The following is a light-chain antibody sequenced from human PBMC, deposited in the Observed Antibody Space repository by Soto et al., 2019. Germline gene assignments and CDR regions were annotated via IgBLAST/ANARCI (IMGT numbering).Light chain of an antibody. CDR1: SNDVGTYNL. J-gene: IGLJ1*01. CDR2: EVS. V-gene: IGLV2-23*02. Sequence: QSVLAQPASFSVSPEQSFTISWTRTSNDVGTYNLVYCYQKHSGNAPQLIIYEVSERPSRVSNSFSRSTLCNTASLTISGLLPEDHADYYCCLYRGSSVFPSDFGSGTKVTVL. CDR3: CLYRGSSVFPSD.